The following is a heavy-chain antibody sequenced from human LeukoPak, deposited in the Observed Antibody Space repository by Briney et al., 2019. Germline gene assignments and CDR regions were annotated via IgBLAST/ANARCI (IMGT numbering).Heavy chain of an antibody. V-gene: IGHV1-2*02. Sequence: VASVKVSCKASGYTFTSYGISWVRQAPGQGLEWMGWINPNSGGTNYAQKFQGRVTMTRDTSISTAYMELSRLRSDDTAVYYCARDRRYGSSQGGFDYWGQGTLVTVSS. J-gene: IGHJ4*02. CDR2: INPNSGGT. D-gene: IGHD6-13*01. CDR1: GYTFTSYG. CDR3: ARDRRYGSSQGGFDY.